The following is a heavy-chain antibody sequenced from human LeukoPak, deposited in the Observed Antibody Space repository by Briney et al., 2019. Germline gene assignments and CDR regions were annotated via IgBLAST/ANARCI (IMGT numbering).Heavy chain of an antibody. D-gene: IGHD1-26*01. J-gene: IGHJ4*02. CDR1: GFTFSTYN. Sequence: GGSLRLSCAASGFTFSTYNMNWVRQAPGKGLEWVSYISSSSTTIYYADSVKGRFTISRDNAKNSLFLQMNSLRAEDTAMYYCARDLIVGTIYFDYWGQGTLVAVSS. V-gene: IGHV3-48*04. CDR3: ARDLIVGTIYFDY. CDR2: ISSSSTTI.